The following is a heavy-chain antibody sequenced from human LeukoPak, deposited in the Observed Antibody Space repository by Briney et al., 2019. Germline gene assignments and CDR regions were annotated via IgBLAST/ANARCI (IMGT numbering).Heavy chain of an antibody. CDR3: ARDEPYYYDSSGRTHAFDI. D-gene: IGHD3-22*01. Sequence: GGSLRLSCAASGFTFSSYWMSWVRQAPGKGLEWVANIKQDGSEKYYVDSVKGRFTISRDNAKNSLYLQMNSLRAEDTAVYYCARDEPYYYDSSGRTHAFDIWGQGTMVTVSS. CDR1: GFTFSSYW. CDR2: IKQDGSEK. J-gene: IGHJ3*02. V-gene: IGHV3-7*01.